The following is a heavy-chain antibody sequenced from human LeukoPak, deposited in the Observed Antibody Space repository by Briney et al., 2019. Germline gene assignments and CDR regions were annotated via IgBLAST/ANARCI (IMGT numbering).Heavy chain of an antibody. CDR3: ATFDSSGYYYLDAFDI. J-gene: IGHJ3*02. Sequence: SETLTLTCTVTGGSISSYYWSWIRQPPAKGLDWIGYIYYIGSTNYNPSLKRRVTISVDTSKNQFSLKLTPVTAADTAVYYCATFDSSGYYYLDAFDIWGQGTMVTVSS. D-gene: IGHD3-22*01. CDR2: IYYIGST. CDR1: GGSISSYY. V-gene: IGHV4-59*01.